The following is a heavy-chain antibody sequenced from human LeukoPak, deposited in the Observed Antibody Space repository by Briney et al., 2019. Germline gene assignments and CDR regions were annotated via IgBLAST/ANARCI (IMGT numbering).Heavy chain of an antibody. Sequence: GGSLRPSCAASGFTVSSNYMSWVRQAPGKGLEWVSVIYSGGSTYYADSVKGRFTVSRDNSKNTLYLQMNSLRAEDTAVYYCARTGDGYNLDAFDIWGQGTMVTVSS. CDR2: IYSGGST. V-gene: IGHV3-66*02. CDR1: GFTVSSNY. CDR3: ARTGDGYNLDAFDI. D-gene: IGHD5-24*01. J-gene: IGHJ3*02.